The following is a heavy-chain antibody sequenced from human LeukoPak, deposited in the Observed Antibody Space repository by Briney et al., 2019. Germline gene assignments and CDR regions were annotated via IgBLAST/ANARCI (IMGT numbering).Heavy chain of an antibody. D-gene: IGHD2-2*01. CDR3: ARDSTMGVVPAAKTFDY. CDR2: IWYDGSNK. V-gene: IGHV3-33*08. J-gene: IGHJ4*02. Sequence: PGGSLRLSCAVSGLTFSRYAMSWVRQAPGKGLEWVAVIWYDGSNKYYADSVKGRFTISRDNSKNTLYLQMNSLRAEDTAVYYCARDSTMGVVPAAKTFDYWGQGTLVTVSS. CDR1: GLTFSRYA.